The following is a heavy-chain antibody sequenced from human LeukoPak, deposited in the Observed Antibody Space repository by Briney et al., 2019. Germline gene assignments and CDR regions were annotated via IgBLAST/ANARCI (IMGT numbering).Heavy chain of an antibody. Sequence: ASVKVSCKASGGTFSSYAISWVRQAPGQGLEWMGRIIPIFGTANYAQKFQGGVTITTDESTSTAYMELSSLRSEDTAVYYCARDAGSALDYWGQGTLVTVSS. CDR3: ARDAGSALDY. D-gene: IGHD1-26*01. V-gene: IGHV1-69*05. CDR2: IIPIFGTA. J-gene: IGHJ4*02. CDR1: GGTFSSYA.